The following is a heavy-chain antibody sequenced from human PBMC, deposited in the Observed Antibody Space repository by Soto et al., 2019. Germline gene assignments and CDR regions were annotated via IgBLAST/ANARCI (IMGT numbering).Heavy chain of an antibody. D-gene: IGHD1-1*01. Sequence: QVQLQQWGAGLLKPSETLSLTCAAYGGLVTGGSYYWSWIRQPPGKGLEWIGEMSHSGGTHFNPSLKSRVTISVDTSKNQFTLKMSSVTAADTALYYCARVERGTATTVVDAFDIWGPGTMVTVSS. CDR2: MSHSGGT. V-gene: IGHV4-34*01. CDR1: GGLVTGGSYY. CDR3: ARVERGTATTVVDAFDI. J-gene: IGHJ3*02.